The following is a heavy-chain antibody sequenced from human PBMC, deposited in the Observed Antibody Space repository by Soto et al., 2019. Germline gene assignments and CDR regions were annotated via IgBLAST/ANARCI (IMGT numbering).Heavy chain of an antibody. CDR2: ISYDGSNK. CDR3: AKPSPDCSSTSCYSCFDD. J-gene: IGHJ4*02. CDR1: GFTFSSYG. D-gene: IGHD2-2*02. V-gene: IGHV3-30*18. Sequence: QVQLVESGGGVVQPGRSLRLSCAASGFTFSSYGMHWVRQAPGKGLEWVAVISYDGSNKYYADSVKGRFTISRDNSKNTLYLQMNSLRAEDTAVYYCAKPSPDCSSTSCYSCFDDWGQGTLVTVSS.